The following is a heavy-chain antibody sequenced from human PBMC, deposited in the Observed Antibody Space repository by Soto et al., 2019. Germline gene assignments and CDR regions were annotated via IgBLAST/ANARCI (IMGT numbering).Heavy chain of an antibody. CDR2: ISPFNRNT. Sequence: QVQLLQSGPEVRKPGASVKVACKASGYTFLNYGLSWVRQAPGQGLEWMGWISPFNRNTKYAQKLQGRVTMTTNTSTNTAHMELTSLTSYDTAVYFCARQSSGSLHYYYYPLDVWGQGTTVIVSS. CDR1: GYTFLNYG. J-gene: IGHJ6*02. CDR3: ARQSSGSLHYYYYPLDV. D-gene: IGHD6-19*01. V-gene: IGHV1-18*01.